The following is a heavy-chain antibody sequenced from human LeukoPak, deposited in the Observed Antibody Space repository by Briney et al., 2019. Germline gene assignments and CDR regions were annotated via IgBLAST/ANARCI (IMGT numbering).Heavy chain of an antibody. CDR3: ASPEWLPDSIDI. J-gene: IGHJ3*02. CDR2: IKQDGSEK. Sequence: GGSLRLSCAASGFTLSNYWMTWVRQAPGKGLEWVANIKQDGSEKYYVDSVKGRFTISRDNAKNSLYLQMNNLRAEDTAVYYCASPEWLPDSIDIWGQGTMVTVSS. V-gene: IGHV3-7*01. CDR1: GFTLSNYW. D-gene: IGHD3-3*01.